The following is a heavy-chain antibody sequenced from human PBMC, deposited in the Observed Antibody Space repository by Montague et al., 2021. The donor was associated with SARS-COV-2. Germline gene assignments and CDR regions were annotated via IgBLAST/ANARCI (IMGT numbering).Heavy chain of an antibody. J-gene: IGHJ3*01. CDR2: INIRGSR. CDR3: ARGQVTIFAVRIMLPAAGAFDV. D-gene: IGHD3-16*01. CDR1: GGSFSDNY. Sequence: SETLSLTCAVYGGSFSDNYWNWVRQSQGQGMEWIGEINIRGSRNSNPSLKRQISMSVSRSKNKIPLKLNSVTAADTATYYCARGQVTIFAVRIMLPAAGAFDVWGQGTKVTVSS. V-gene: IGHV4-34*01.